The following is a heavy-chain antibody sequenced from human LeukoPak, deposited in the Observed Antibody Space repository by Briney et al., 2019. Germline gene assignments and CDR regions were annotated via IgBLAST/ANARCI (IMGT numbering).Heavy chain of an antibody. D-gene: IGHD3-22*01. J-gene: IGHJ3*02. CDR3: ARAGEYYYDNPPAFDI. CDR1: GGSISSYY. CDR2: IYYSGSN. Sequence: SETLSLTCTVSGGSISSYYWSWIRKPPGQGMERVGYIYYSGSNNYNPSLKGRVTISVDKSKNQFSLKLSSVTAADTAVYYCARAGEYYYDNPPAFDIWGQGTMVTVSS. V-gene: IGHV4-59*12.